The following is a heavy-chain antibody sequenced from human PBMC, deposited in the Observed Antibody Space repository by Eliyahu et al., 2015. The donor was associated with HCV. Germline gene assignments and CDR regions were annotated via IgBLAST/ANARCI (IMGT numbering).Heavy chain of an antibody. Sequence: QVQLQESGPGLVKPSETLSLTCTXSGXSIXTXXWSWIRQPPGKGLEWIGYIHYSGSTNYNPSLKSRVTISLDTSKNQFSLNLTSVTAADTAMYYCASGGGGIAVTGTGGWFDPWGQGTLVTVSS. V-gene: IGHV4-59*01. CDR1: GXSIXTXX. J-gene: IGHJ5*02. CDR2: IHYSGST. CDR3: ASGGGGIAVTGTGGWFDP. D-gene: IGHD6-19*01.